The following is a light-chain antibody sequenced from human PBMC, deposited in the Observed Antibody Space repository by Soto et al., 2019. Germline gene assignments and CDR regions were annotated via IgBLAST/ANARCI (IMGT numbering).Light chain of an antibody. V-gene: IGKV1-39*01. CDR2: AAS. CDR1: QSISNY. J-gene: IGKJ1*01. Sequence: DIQMTQSPSSLSASVGDRVTITCRASQSISNYLNWYQQKPGKAPKLLMFAASSLQSGVPSRFSGRGSETDFTLTISTLQPEDFATYYCQQSYSTPRTFGQGTKVEIK. CDR3: QQSYSTPRT.